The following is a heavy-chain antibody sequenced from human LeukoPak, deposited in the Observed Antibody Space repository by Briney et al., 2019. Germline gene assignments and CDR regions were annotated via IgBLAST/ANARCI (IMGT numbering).Heavy chain of an antibody. CDR1: GFTFSSYG. Sequence: GRSLRLSCAASGFTFSSYGMHWVRQAPGKGLEWVAFISYDGSNKYYADSVKGRFTIPRDNSKNTLYLQMNSQRAEETAVYYCAKDMVRFLEWPFGLYDYGMEVWGQGTTVTVSS. D-gene: IGHD3-3*01. CDR3: AKDMVRFLEWPFGLYDYGMEV. J-gene: IGHJ6*01. V-gene: IGHV3-30*18. CDR2: ISYDGSNK.